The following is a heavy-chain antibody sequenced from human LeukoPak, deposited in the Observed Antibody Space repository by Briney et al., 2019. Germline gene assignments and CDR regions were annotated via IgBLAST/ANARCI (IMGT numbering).Heavy chain of an antibody. V-gene: IGHV4-34*01. D-gene: IGHD3-10*01. CDR1: GGSFSGYY. Sequence: SETLSLTCAVYGGSFSGYYCSWIRQPPRKGLEWIGEITHSGSTNYNPSLKSRVIISGDTTKNQFSLKLSSVTAADTAVYYCAGGARAKYGSGSYFRYYYYMDVWGKGTTVTVSS. CDR3: AGGARAKYGSGSYFRYYYYMDV. J-gene: IGHJ6*03. CDR2: ITHSGST.